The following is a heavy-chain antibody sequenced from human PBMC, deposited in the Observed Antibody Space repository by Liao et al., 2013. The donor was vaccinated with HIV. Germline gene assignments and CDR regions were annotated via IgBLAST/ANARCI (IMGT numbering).Heavy chain of an antibody. CDR3: ARATVMVRGVTYYYYMDV. CDR2: IYYSGST. Sequence: QVQLQESGPGLVKPSETLSLTCTVSGGSISSYYWSWIRQPPGKGLEWIGYIYYSGSTNYNPSLKSRVTISVDTSKNQFSLKLSSVTAADTAVYYCARATVMVRGVTYYYYMDVWGKGTTVTVSS. CDR1: GGSISSYY. D-gene: IGHD3-10*01. V-gene: IGHV4-59*12. J-gene: IGHJ6*03.